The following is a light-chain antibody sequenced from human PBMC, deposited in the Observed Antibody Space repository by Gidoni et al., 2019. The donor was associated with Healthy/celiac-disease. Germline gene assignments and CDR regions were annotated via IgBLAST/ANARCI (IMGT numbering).Light chain of an antibody. CDR2: AAS. CDR3: QQSYSTPRT. J-gene: IGKJ1*01. CDR1: QSISIY. Sequence: DIQMTQSPPSLSASVGDRVTITCRASQSISIYVNWYQQKPGKAPKLLIYAASSLQSGVPSRFSGSGSGKDFTLTISSLQPEDFATYYCQQSYSTPRTFGQGTKVEIK. V-gene: IGKV1-39*01.